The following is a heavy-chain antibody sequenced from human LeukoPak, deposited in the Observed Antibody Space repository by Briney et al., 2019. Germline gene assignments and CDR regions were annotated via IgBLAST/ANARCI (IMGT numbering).Heavy chain of an antibody. CDR2: INWNSDNI. V-gene: IGHV3-9*01. J-gene: IGHJ4*02. CDR3: AKDWAATVRGTDY. CDR1: GFTFDDYA. D-gene: IGHD4-17*01. Sequence: PGRSLRLSCAASGFTFDDYATHWVRQAPGKGLEWVSGINWNSDNIGYADSVKGRFTISRDNAKNSLYLQMNSLRAEDTALYYCAKDWAATVRGTDYWGQGTLVTVSS.